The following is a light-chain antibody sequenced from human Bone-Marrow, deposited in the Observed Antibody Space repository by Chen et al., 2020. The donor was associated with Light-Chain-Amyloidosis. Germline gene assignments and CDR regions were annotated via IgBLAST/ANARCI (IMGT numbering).Light chain of an antibody. CDR1: RTNIGNNA. V-gene: IGLV1-36*01. Sequence: SVLTQPPSVSAAPGQTVSISCSGSRTNIGNNAVNWYQRLPGKATYLLIHYDDLVRSGVPDRFSGSKSGASSSLAISGLQSEDEADYFCAAWDDGLNVWVFGGGTKLTVL. CDR2: YDD. J-gene: IGLJ3*02. CDR3: AAWDDGLNVWV.